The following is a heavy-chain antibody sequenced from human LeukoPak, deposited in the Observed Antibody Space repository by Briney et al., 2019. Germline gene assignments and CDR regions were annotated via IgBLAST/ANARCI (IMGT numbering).Heavy chain of an antibody. Sequence: ASVKVSCKASGYTFTGYYMHWVRQAPGQGLERMGWINPNSGGTNYAQKFQGRVTMTRDTSISTAYMELSRLRSDDTAVYYCARGLRYSSTPPTDYWGQGTLVTVSS. V-gene: IGHV1-2*02. CDR1: GYTFTGYY. CDR3: ARGLRYSSTPPTDY. D-gene: IGHD6-13*01. J-gene: IGHJ4*02. CDR2: INPNSGGT.